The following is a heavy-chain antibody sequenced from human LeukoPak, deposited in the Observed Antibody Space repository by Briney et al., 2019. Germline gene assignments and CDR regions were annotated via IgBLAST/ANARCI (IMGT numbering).Heavy chain of an antibody. J-gene: IGHJ4*02. Sequence: GGSLRLSCAASGFTFSSYAMSWVRQARGKGLEWVSAISGSGGSTYYADSVKGRFTISRDNSKNTLYLQMNSLRAEDTAVYYCAKGDYYDSSGYDYWGQGTLATVSS. CDR3: AKGDYYDSSGYDY. V-gene: IGHV3-23*01. D-gene: IGHD3-22*01. CDR1: GFTFSSYA. CDR2: ISGSGGST.